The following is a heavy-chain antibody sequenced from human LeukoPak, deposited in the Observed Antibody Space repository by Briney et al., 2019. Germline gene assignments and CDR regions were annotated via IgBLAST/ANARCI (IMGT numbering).Heavy chain of an antibody. CDR2: INHSGST. J-gene: IGHJ5*02. CDR3: ARLSVVVVPAAIPSVGWFDP. V-gene: IGHV4-34*01. Sequence: PSETLSLTCTVSGGSISSYYWSWIRQPPGKGLEWIGEINHSGSTNYNPSLKSRVTISVDTSKNQFSLKLSSVTAADTAVYYCARLSVVVVPAAIPSVGWFDPWGQGTLVTVSS. D-gene: IGHD2-2*02. CDR1: GGSISSYY.